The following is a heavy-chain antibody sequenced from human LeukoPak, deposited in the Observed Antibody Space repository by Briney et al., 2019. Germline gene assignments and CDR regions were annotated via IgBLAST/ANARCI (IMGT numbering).Heavy chain of an antibody. D-gene: IGHD4-11*01. CDR2: ISSSSSSYI. Sequence: PGGSLRLSCAASGFTFNSYGMHWVRQAPGKGLEWVSAISSSSSSYIYYADSVKGRFTISRDNAKNSLYLQMNSLRAEDTAVYYCARETTYSNYAGWFDYWGQGTLVTVSS. V-gene: IGHV3-21*01. J-gene: IGHJ4*02. CDR1: GFTFNSYG. CDR3: ARETTYSNYAGWFDY.